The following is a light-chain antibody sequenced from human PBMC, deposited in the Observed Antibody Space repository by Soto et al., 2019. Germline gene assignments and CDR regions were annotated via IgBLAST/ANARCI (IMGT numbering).Light chain of an antibody. J-gene: IGKJ1*01. CDR2: GAS. Sequence: EIVLTQSPGTLSLSPGERATLSCRASQSVSSNYLAWYQQKSGQAPRLLIYGASSRATGIPDRFSGSGSGTDFTLTLSRLEPEDFAVYYCQKYGGSPRTFGQGTKVDIK. CDR3: QKYGGSPRT. V-gene: IGKV3-20*01. CDR1: QSVSSNY.